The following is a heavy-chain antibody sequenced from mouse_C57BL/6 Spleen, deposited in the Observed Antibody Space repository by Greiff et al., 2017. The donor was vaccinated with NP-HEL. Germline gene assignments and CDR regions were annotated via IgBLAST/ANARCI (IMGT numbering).Heavy chain of an antibody. CDR1: GFTFSSYA. D-gene: IGHD1-1*01. CDR2: ISDGGSYT. J-gene: IGHJ1*03. V-gene: IGHV5-4*01. CDR3: AREGLATVVATYWYFEV. Sequence: EVQLVESGGGLVKPGGSLKLSCAASGFTFSSYAMSWVRQTPEKRLVWVATISDGGSYTYYPDNVKGRFTISRDNAKNNLYLQMSHLKSEDTAMYYCAREGLATVVATYWYFEVWGTGTTVTVSS.